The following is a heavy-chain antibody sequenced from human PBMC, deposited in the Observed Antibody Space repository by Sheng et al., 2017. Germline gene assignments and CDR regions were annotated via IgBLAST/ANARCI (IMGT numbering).Heavy chain of an antibody. V-gene: IGHV4-34*01. D-gene: IGHD2-15*01. J-gene: IGHJ4*02. CDR2: INHSGST. Sequence: QVQLQQWGAGLLKPSETLSLTCAVYGGSFSGYYWSWIRQPPGKGLEWIGEINHSGSTNYNPSLKSRVTISVDTSKNQFSLKLSSVTAADTAVYYCASIFTVAARFDYWGQGTLVTVSS. CDR3: ASIFTVAARFDY. CDR1: GGSFSGYY.